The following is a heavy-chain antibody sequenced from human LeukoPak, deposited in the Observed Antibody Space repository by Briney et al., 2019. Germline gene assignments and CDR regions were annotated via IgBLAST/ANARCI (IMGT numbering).Heavy chain of an antibody. V-gene: IGHV3-66*01. CDR1: GFTLSSNY. CDR3: ARDRDNVASTRGYFDY. J-gene: IGHJ4*02. CDR2: IYSGGST. D-gene: IGHD6-19*01. Sequence: GGSLRLSCAASGFTLSSNYMSWVRQAPGKGLEWVSVIYSGGSTHYANSVKGRFTISRDNSMNTLYLQMNSLRAEDAAVEYCARDRDNVASTRGYFDYWGQGTLVTVSS.